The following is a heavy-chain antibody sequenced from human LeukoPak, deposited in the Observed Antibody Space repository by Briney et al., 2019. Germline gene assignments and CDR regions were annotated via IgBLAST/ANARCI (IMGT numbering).Heavy chain of an antibody. CDR3: ATNSKAGYYYADY. Sequence: ASVKVSCKVSGYTLTESSMHWVRQAPGKGLEWMGGFDPEDGETIYAQKFQGRVTMTEDTSTDTAYMELSSLRSEDTAVYYCATNSKAGYYYADYWGQGTLVTVSS. CDR1: GYTLTESS. J-gene: IGHJ4*02. V-gene: IGHV1-24*01. CDR2: FDPEDGET. D-gene: IGHD3-22*01.